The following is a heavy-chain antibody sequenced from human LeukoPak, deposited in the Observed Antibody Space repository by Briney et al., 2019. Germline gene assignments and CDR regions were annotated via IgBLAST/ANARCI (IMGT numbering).Heavy chain of an antibody. V-gene: IGHV1-46*01. D-gene: IGHD4-17*01. CDR1: GYTFTSYY. J-gene: IGHJ4*02. CDR3: ARGDGDYAY. CDR2: INPSGGST. Sequence: ASVKVSCKASGYTFTSYYMHWVRQAPGQGLEWMGIINPSGGSTSYAQKLQGRVTMTTDTSTSTAYMELRSLRSDDTAVYYCARGDGDYAYWGQGTLVTVSS.